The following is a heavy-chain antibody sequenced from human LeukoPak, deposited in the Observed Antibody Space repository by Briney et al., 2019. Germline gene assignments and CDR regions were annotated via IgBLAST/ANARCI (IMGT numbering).Heavy chain of an antibody. CDR2: ISWNSGSI. CDR3: AKGDYYGSGSLFDY. CDR1: GFTFDDYA. J-gene: IGHJ4*02. D-gene: IGHD3-10*01. Sequence: GGSLRLSCAASGFTFDDYAMHWVRQAPGKGLEWVSGISWNSGSIGYADSVKGQFTISRDNAKNSLYLQMNSLRAEDTALYYCAKGDYYGSGSLFDYWGQGTLVTVSS. V-gene: IGHV3-9*01.